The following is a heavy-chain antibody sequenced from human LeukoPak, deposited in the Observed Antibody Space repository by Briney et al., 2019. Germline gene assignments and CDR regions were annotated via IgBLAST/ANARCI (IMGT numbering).Heavy chain of an antibody. Sequence: GRSLRLSCAASGFTFSSYAMHWVRQAPGKGLEWVAVISYDGSNKYYADSVKGRFTISRDNSKNTLYLQMNSLRAEDTAVYYCASSAGIVPAQVLLNGFDPWGQGTLVTVSS. CDR2: ISYDGSNK. D-gene: IGHD2-2*01. CDR3: ASSAGIVPAQVLLNGFDP. CDR1: GFTFSSYA. V-gene: IGHV3-30*07. J-gene: IGHJ5*02.